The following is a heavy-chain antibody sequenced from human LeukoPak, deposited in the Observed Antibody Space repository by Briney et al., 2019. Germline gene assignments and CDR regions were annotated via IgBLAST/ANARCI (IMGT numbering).Heavy chain of an antibody. Sequence: SETLSLTCTVSGGSISSSSYYWGWIRQPPGKGLEWIGSIYYIGNTYYNPSLKSRVTISVDTSKNQFSLKVSSVTAADTAVYYCARENYDYVWGSYRPGRYFDYWGQGTLVTVSS. CDR1: GGSISSSSYY. V-gene: IGHV4-39*07. D-gene: IGHD3-16*02. CDR2: IYYIGNT. CDR3: ARENYDYVWGSYRPGRYFDY. J-gene: IGHJ4*02.